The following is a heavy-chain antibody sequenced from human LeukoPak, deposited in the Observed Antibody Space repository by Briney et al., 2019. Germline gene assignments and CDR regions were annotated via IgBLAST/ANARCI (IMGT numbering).Heavy chain of an antibody. CDR2: INHSGST. CDR1: GGSFSGYY. CDR3: ARGPVGSPVGY. Sequence: SETLSLTCAVYGGSFSGYYWSWIRQPPGKGLEWIGEINHSGSTNYNPSLRSRVTISVGTSKNQFSLKLSSVTAADTAVYYCARGPVGSPVGYWGQGTPVIVSS. D-gene: IGHD1-26*01. V-gene: IGHV4-34*01. J-gene: IGHJ4*02.